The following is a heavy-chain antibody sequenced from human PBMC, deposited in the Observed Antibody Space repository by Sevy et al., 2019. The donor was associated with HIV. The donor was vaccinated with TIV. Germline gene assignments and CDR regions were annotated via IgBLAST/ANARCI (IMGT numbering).Heavy chain of an antibody. CDR1: GFALSIYYA. D-gene: IGHD4-17*01. CDR3: ARPRANYVDHYFFYAMDV. V-gene: IGHV3-30-3*01. J-gene: IGHJ6*02. CDR2: ISYDGSDK. Sequence: GGSLRLSCAASGFALSIYYAMHWVRQAPGKGLEWVALISYDGSDKYYADSVKGRFTMSRDNFKNSKYLKMNSLTMDDTAVYYCARPRANYVDHYFFYAMDVWGQGTTVTVSS.